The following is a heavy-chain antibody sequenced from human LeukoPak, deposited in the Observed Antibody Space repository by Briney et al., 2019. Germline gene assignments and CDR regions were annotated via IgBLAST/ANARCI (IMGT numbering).Heavy chain of an antibody. V-gene: IGHV1-46*01. J-gene: IGHJ5*02. CDR3: ARDNSVEDTAWWFDP. CDR2: INPSGGST. Sequence: ASVKVSCQASGYTFTSYYMHWVRQAPGQGLEWMGIINPSGGSTGYAQKFQGRVTMTSDMSTSTDYMELSSLRSEDTAVYYCARDNSVEDTAWWFDPWGQGTLVTVSS. D-gene: IGHD4-23*01. CDR1: GYTFTSYY.